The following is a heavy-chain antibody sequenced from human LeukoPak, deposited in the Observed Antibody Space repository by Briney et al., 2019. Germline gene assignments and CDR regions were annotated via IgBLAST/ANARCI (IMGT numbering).Heavy chain of an antibody. CDR1: GGSISSYY. J-gene: IGHJ4*02. V-gene: IGHV4-59*01. D-gene: IGHD5-24*01. Sequence: PSETLSLTCTVSGGSISSYYWTWIRQPPGKGLEWIGYIYYSGSTYYSGSTNYNPSLKSRVTISVDTSKNQFSLKLSSVTAADTAVYYCAGKRRRDGFIDYWGQGTLVTVSS. CDR2: IYYSGSTYYSGST. CDR3: AGKRRRDGFIDY.